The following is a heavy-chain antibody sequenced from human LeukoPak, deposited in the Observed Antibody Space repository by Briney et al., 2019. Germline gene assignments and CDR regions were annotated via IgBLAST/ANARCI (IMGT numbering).Heavy chain of an antibody. V-gene: IGHV4-59*01. J-gene: IGHJ4*02. CDR1: GASMSHFY. CDR3: AKGETVTTSPFDH. CDR2: IFYNEDA. Sequence: PSETLSLTCAVSGASMSHFYWNRFRQPPGKGLEWIGSIFYNEDANYNPSVKSRVTMSVDTSKSQFSLRLTSVTGADTAVYFCAKGETVTTSPFDHWGQGILVTVSS. D-gene: IGHD4-17*01.